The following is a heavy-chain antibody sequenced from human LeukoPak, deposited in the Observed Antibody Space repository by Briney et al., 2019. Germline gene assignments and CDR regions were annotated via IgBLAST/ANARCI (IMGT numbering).Heavy chain of an antibody. J-gene: IGHJ4*02. CDR2: IIPIFGTA. Sequence: SVKVSCKASGGTFSSYAISWVRQAPGQGLEWMGGIIPIFGTANYAQKFQGRVTITADESTSTAYMELSSLRSEDTAVYYCARGVSTGYCSSTSCYAFDYWGQGTLVTVSS. CDR3: ARGVSTGYCSSTSCYAFDY. CDR1: GGTFSSYA. D-gene: IGHD2-2*01. V-gene: IGHV1-69*13.